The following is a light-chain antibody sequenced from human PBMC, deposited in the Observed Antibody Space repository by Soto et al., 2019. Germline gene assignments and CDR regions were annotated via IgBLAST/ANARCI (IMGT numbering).Light chain of an antibody. CDR1: QDIRNY. CDR3: QHYDNLPFT. V-gene: IGKV1-33*01. Sequence: DIQMTQSPSSLSASVGDRVTITCQASQDIRNYLNRFQQKPGKAPKFLIYDASNLETGVPSRFSGSGSGTDFTFTISSLQPEDIATYYCQHYDNLPFTFGQGTRLEIK. J-gene: IGKJ5*01. CDR2: DAS.